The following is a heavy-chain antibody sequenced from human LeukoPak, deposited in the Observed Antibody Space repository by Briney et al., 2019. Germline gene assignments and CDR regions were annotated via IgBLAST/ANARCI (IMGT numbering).Heavy chain of an antibody. CDR3: ARDPVYCSGGSCYHAFDI. V-gene: IGHV3-66*02. CDR1: GFTFGDYL. CDR2: IYSGGST. J-gene: IGHJ3*02. Sequence: GGSLRLSCTASGFTFGDYLMSWVRQAPGKGLEWVSVIYSGGSTYYADSVKGRFTISRDNSKNTLYLQMNSLRAEDTAVYYCARDPVYCSGGSCYHAFDIWGQGTMVTVSS. D-gene: IGHD2-15*01.